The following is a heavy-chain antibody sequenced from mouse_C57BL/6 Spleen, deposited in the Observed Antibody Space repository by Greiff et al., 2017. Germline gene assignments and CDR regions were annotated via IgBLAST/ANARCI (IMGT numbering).Heavy chain of an antibody. V-gene: IGHV2-5*01. Sequence: VQRVESGPGLVQPSQSLSITCTVSGFSLTSYGVHWVRQSPGKGLEWLGVIWRGGSTDYNAAFMSRLSITKDNSKSQVFFKMNSLQADDTAIYYCAKRDGYYGYFDVWGTGTTVTVSS. CDR2: IWRGGST. CDR1: GFSLTSYG. J-gene: IGHJ1*03. D-gene: IGHD2-3*01. CDR3: AKRDGYYGYFDV.